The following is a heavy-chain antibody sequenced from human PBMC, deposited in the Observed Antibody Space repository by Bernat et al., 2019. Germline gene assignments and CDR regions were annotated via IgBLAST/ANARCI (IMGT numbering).Heavy chain of an antibody. Sequence: EVQLVESGGGLVQPGGSLKLSCAASGFTFSGSDVHWVRQASGKGLEWVGHITYNYATAYAASVRGRFTISRDDSKHTAYLQMNSLKTEDTAVYYCSPYGSYGMDVWGQGTTVTVSS. D-gene: IGHD3-10*01. CDR1: GFTFSGSD. J-gene: IGHJ6*02. CDR2: ITYNYAT. CDR3: SPYGSYGMDV. V-gene: IGHV3-73*01.